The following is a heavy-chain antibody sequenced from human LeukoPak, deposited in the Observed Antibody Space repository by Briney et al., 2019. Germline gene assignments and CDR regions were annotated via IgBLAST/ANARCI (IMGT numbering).Heavy chain of an antibody. CDR3: AKGWHNSGYSSDIDY. D-gene: IGHD3-22*01. CDR2: ISWDGGST. J-gene: IGHJ4*02. V-gene: IGHV3-43*01. Sequence: GGSLRLSCAASGFIFDDYTMHWVRQAPGKGLEWVSFISWDGGSTYYADSVKGRFTISRDNSKNSLYLQMNSLRTEDTALYYCAKGWHNSGYSSDIDYWGQGTLVTVSS. CDR1: GFIFDDYT.